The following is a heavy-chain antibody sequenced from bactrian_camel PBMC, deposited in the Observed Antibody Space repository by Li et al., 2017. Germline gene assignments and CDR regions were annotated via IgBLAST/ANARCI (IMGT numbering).Heavy chain of an antibody. CDR1: GFTFGDYD. CDR3: ARVNDVQFIGCRRDR. CDR2: IYNDGRST. V-gene: IGHV3-2*01. Sequence: HVQLVESGGGLVQPGGSLRLSCAASGFTFGDYDMIWVRQAPGKGLEWVSSIYNDGRSTYYADSAKGRSTISQDKAKNTVFLRMNSLKPEDTGVYNCARVNDVQFIGCRRDRWDQGTQVTVS. J-gene: IGHJ4*01. D-gene: IGHD1*01.